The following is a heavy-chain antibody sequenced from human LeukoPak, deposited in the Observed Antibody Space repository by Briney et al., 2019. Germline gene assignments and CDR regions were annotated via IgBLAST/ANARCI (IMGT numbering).Heavy chain of an antibody. Sequence: PGGSLRLSCAGSGFSFSSFAMTWVRQAPGKGLEWASTIYGGGTNTFYADSVKGRFTISRDDSKNMQFLEMDSLRPEDTAVYFCAKRITEAAGIYFDSWGQGTLVTVSS. J-gene: IGHJ4*02. CDR1: GFSFSSFA. CDR3: AKRITEAAGIYFDS. CDR2: IYGGGTNT. D-gene: IGHD6-19*01. V-gene: IGHV3-23*01.